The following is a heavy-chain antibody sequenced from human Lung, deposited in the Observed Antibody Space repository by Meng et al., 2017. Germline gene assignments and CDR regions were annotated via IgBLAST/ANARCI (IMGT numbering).Heavy chain of an antibody. Sequence: VQLPPWRAGLLRPSETLSIPCVVSGGSCSASSWSWIRPTPGKGLGWIGEINHSGSTNQNPSLESGATISVATSQNNLSLKLRSVTAADSAVYYCARGPTTMAHDFDYWGQGTLVTVAS. J-gene: IGHJ4*02. CDR3: ARGPTTMAHDFDY. CDR2: INHSGST. CDR1: GGSCSASS. D-gene: IGHD4-11*01. V-gene: IGHV4-34*04.